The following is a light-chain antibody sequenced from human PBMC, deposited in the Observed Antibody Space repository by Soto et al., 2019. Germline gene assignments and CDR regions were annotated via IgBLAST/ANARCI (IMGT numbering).Light chain of an antibody. CDR1: SSDVGSYNR. J-gene: IGLJ3*02. CDR3: TSYTSSRTWV. Sequence: QSALTQPPSVSGSPGQSVTISCTGTSSDVGSYNRVSWYQQPPGTAPKLMIYEVTNRPSGVPNRFSASKSGNTASLTISGLQAEDEADYCCTSYTSSRTWVFGGGTQLTVL. V-gene: IGLV2-18*02. CDR2: EVT.